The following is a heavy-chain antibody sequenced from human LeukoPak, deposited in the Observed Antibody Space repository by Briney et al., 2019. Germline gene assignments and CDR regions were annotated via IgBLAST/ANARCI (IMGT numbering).Heavy chain of an antibody. Sequence: SETLSLTCTVSGGSISSYYWSWIRQPPGKGLEWIGYIYYSGSTNYNPSLKSRVTISVDTSKNQFSLKLSSVTAADTAVYYCARRMITFGGVIAFDYWGQGTLVTVSS. CDR3: ARRMITFGGVIAFDY. CDR1: GGSISSYY. CDR2: IYYSGST. J-gene: IGHJ4*01. D-gene: IGHD3-16*02. V-gene: IGHV4-59*08.